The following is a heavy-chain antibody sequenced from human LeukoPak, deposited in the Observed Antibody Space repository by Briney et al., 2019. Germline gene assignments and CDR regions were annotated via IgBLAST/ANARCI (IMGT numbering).Heavy chain of an antibody. CDR2: INPNSGGT. V-gene: IGHV1-2*02. CDR3: ARDSVERRPGFDI. D-gene: IGHD1-1*01. Sequence: ASVKVSCKASGYTFTDYYMHWVRQAPGQGLEWMGWINPNSGGTNYAQKFQGRVTMTRDTSISTAYMELSRLTSDDTAVYYCARDSVERRPGFDIWGPGTVVTVSS. J-gene: IGHJ3*02. CDR1: GYTFTDYY.